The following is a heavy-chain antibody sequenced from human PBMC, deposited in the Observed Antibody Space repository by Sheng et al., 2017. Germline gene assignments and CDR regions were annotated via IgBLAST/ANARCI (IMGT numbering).Heavy chain of an antibody. V-gene: IGHV3-33*01. CDR3: ARDVWGSGTKYLDY. D-gene: IGHD3-10*01. J-gene: IGHJ4*02. CDR1: GFTFSTYG. CDR2: VWNDGSQK. Sequence: QVQLVESGGGVVQPGRSLRLSCAPSGFTFSTYGIHWVLQAPGKGLEWVAVVWNDGSQKYYSDSVKGRFTISRDNSRNTLYMQMNSLRAEDTAVYYCARDVWGSGTKYLDYWGQGTLVTVSS.